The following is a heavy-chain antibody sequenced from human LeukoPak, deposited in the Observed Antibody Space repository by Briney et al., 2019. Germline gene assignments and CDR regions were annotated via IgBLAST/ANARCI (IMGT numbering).Heavy chain of an antibody. CDR1: GGSISSYY. D-gene: IGHD1-26*01. CDR3: ARHPSGSYARYFDY. V-gene: IGHV4-59*08. Sequence: PSETLSLTCTVSGGSISSYYWSWIRQPPGKGLEWIGYIYYSGSTNYNPSLKSRVTISVDTSKNQFSLKLSSVTAADTAVYYCARHPSGSYARYFDYWGQGTLVTVSS. CDR2: IYYSGST. J-gene: IGHJ4*02.